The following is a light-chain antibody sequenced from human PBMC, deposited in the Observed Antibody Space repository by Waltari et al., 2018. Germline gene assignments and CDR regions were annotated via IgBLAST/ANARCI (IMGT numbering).Light chain of an antibody. V-gene: IGKV1-9*01. CDR3: QQVNSYPFT. CDR2: TAS. Sequence: DIQLTQSPSFVSASVGARVTITCRASQGISSYLVWYQQKPGKAPKLLIYTASTLQSGVPSRFSGSGAGTEFTLTISSLQPEDFATYHCQQVNSYPFTFGPGTKVEIK. J-gene: IGKJ3*01. CDR1: QGISSY.